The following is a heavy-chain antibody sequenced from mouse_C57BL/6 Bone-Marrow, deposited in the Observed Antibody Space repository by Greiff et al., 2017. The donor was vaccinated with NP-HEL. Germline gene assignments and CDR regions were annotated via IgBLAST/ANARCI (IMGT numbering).Heavy chain of an antibody. CDR3: VFTTVVAHWYFDV. D-gene: IGHD1-1*01. CDR2: IYPGSGST. CDR1: GYTFTSYW. V-gene: IGHV1-55*01. Sequence: QVQLQQSGAELVKPGASVKMSCKASGYTFTSYWITWVKQRPGQGLEWIGDIYPGSGSTNYNEKFKSKATLTVDTSSSTAYMQLSSLTSEDSAVYYCVFTTVVAHWYFDVWGTGTTVTVSS. J-gene: IGHJ1*03.